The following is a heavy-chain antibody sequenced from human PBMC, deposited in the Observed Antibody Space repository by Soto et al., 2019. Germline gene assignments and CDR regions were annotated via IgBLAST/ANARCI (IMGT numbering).Heavy chain of an antibody. CDR1: GGSVSGSSYY. V-gene: IGHV4-39*01. D-gene: IGHD3-10*01. Sequence: QLQLQESGPGLVKPSETLSLTCTVSGGSVSGSSYYWGWIRQPPGQGLEWIGSIYYRGTTYYNPFLKGRVAISVDTSKNQFSLRLSSVTAADTAVYYCARHLWVPYYFDYWGRGTLVTVSS. CDR2: IYYRGTT. CDR3: ARHLWVPYYFDY. J-gene: IGHJ4*02.